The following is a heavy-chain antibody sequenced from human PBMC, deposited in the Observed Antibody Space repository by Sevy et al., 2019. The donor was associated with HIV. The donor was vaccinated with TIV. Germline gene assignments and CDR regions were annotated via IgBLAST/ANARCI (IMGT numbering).Heavy chain of an antibody. J-gene: IGHJ3*02. Sequence: SVKVSCKASGGTFSSYAISWVRQAPGQGLEWMGGIIPIFGTANYAQKFQGRVTITADESTSTAYMELSSLGSEDTAVYYCARRGMDCSGGSCYPNYDAFDIWGQGTMVTVSS. CDR2: IIPIFGTA. CDR3: ARRGMDCSGGSCYPNYDAFDI. D-gene: IGHD2-15*01. CDR1: GGTFSSYA. V-gene: IGHV1-69*13.